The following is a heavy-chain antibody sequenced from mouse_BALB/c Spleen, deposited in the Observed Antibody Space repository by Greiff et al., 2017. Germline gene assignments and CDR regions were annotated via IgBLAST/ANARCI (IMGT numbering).Heavy chain of an antibody. J-gene: IGHJ3*01. D-gene: IGHD2-1*01. V-gene: IGHV1-15*01. Sequence: QVQLQQSGAELVRPGASVTLSCKASGYTFTDYEMHWVKQTPVHGLEWIGAIDPETGGTAYNQKFKGKATLTADKSSSTAYMELRSLTSEDSAVYYCTRFPVGYYGNWRFAYWGQGTLVTVSA. CDR2: IDPETGGT. CDR1: GYTFTDYE. CDR3: TRFPVGYYGNWRFAY.